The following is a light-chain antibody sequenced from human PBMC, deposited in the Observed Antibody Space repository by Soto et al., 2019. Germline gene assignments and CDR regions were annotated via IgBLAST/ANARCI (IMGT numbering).Light chain of an antibody. J-gene: IGLJ1*01. Sequence: QSVLTQPASVSGSPGQSITISCTGTSFKNVSWYQQHPGQAPKLLIYDVSYRPSGISHRFSGSKSGNTASLTISGLQAEDEADYYCTSYTSSSTLDVFGTGTKVTVL. CDR1: SFKN. CDR2: DVS. V-gene: IGLV2-14*03. CDR3: TSYTSSSTLDV.